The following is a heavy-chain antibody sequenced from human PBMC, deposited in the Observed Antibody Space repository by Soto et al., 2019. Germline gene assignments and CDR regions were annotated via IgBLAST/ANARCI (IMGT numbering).Heavy chain of an antibody. CDR3: ARADIVVVVAADLQANWFDP. V-gene: IGHV1-2*02. Sequence: QVQLVQSGAEVKKPGASVKVSCKASGYTFTGYYMHWVRQAPGQGLEWMGWINPNSGGTNYAQKFQGRVTMTRDTSISTAYMELSRLRSDDTPVYYCARADIVVVVAADLQANWFDPWGQGTLVTVAS. D-gene: IGHD2-15*01. CDR2: INPNSGGT. CDR1: GYTFTGYY. J-gene: IGHJ5*02.